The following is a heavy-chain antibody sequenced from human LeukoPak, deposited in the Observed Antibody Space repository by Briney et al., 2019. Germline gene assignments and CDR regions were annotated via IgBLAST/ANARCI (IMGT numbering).Heavy chain of an antibody. CDR3: ARDRILYYDFWSGYYTANGGWFDP. Sequence: GASVKVSCKASGYTFTGHYMHWVRQAPGQGLEWMGWINPNSGGTNYAQKFQGRVTMTRDTSISTAYMELSRLRSDDTAVYYCARDRILYYDFWSGYYTANGGWFDPWGQGTLVTVSS. D-gene: IGHD3-3*01. CDR1: GYTFTGHY. J-gene: IGHJ5*02. CDR2: INPNSGGT. V-gene: IGHV1-2*02.